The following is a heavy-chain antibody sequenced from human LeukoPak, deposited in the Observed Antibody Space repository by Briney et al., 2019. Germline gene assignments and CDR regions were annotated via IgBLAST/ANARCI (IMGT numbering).Heavy chain of an antibody. CDR1: GYRFTAYY. Sequence: ASVKVSCKASGYRFTAYYIHWVRQAPGQGLEWMGWINPKSPGTNYAQKFQGRVTVTRDTSISTAYMELSSLTSDDTAVYYCARDPAQSYYTDVWGIGTTVIVSS. CDR2: INPKSPGT. V-gene: IGHV1-2*02. J-gene: IGHJ6*03. CDR3: ARDPAQSYYTDV.